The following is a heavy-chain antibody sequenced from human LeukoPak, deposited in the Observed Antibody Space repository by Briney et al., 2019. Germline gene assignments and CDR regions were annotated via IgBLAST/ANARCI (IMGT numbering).Heavy chain of an antibody. CDR1: GFTFSSYG. D-gene: IGHD1-1*01. CDR3: AKGGQLERPADYYYYYMDV. J-gene: IGHJ6*03. CDR2: INNSGGRT. V-gene: IGHV3-23*01. Sequence: GGSLRLSCAASGFTFSSYGMHWVRLAPGKGLEWVSAINNSGGRTYYADSVKGRFTISRDNSKNTLYLQMNSLRAEDTAVYYCAKGGQLERPADYYYYYMDVWGKGTTVTISS.